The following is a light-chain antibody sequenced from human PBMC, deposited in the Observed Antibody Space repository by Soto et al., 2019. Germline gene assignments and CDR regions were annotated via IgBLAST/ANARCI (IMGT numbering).Light chain of an antibody. CDR1: QSVLYSTPNRNA. CDR2: WAD. Sequence: DNVLTQSPDSLAVPLGERASFNCTTSQSVLYSTPNRNALAWYQQKPGQSPKLLIQWADTRQDGVPERFSGSVSRTDFTLTITSLQDEDVAVYYCHQYYLAPFTFGPGTRVEIK. J-gene: IGKJ3*01. CDR3: HQYYLAPFT. V-gene: IGKV4-1*01.